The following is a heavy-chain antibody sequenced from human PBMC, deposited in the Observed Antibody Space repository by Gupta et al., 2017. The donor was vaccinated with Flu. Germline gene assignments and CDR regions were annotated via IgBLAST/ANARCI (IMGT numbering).Heavy chain of an antibody. CDR3: AKLTGATLVDP. J-gene: IGHJ5*02. Sequence: CAASGFTCPTSAMIGVRQAPGKGREGGSSVSDSGYTTYSADAVKGRLIISRDNSKNTLFLQMNSLRVEDTAVYYCAKLTGATLVDPWGQGTRVTGSP. V-gene: IGHV3-23*01. CDR1: GFTCPTSA. D-gene: IGHD2-8*02. CDR2: VSDSGYTT.